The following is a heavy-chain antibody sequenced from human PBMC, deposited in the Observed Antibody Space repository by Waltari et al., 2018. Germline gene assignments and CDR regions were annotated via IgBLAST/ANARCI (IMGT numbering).Heavy chain of an antibody. D-gene: IGHD6-6*01. CDR2: VNEGGSS. V-gene: IGHV4-34*01. CDR1: GWSFGGYY. J-gene: IGHJ4*02. CDR3: ARAAFDISSPFEY. Sequence: QVQLQQCGAGTFKSSGTLSRTCSRNGWSFGGYYWGWIRQSPGKGLEWIGEVNEGGSSNYNPSLKSRAIVSIDTSKRQFSLKLTSVAAADTAVYYCARAAFDISSPFEYWGQGTLVTVSS.